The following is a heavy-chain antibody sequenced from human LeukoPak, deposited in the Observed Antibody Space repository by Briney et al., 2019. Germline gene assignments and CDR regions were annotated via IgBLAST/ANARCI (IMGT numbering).Heavy chain of an antibody. V-gene: IGHV3-23*01. CDR1: GFTFSSYA. CDR2: IIGTGGST. J-gene: IGHJ4*02. D-gene: IGHD3-10*01. CDR3: AKRGTGSAGLYNFDS. Sequence: PGGSLRLSCAASGFTFSSYAMSWVRQAPEKGLEWVSAIIGTGGSTYFADSVKGRFTISRDNSKNMVYLQMSSLRAEDTAVYYCAKRGTGSAGLYNFDSWGQGTLVTVSS.